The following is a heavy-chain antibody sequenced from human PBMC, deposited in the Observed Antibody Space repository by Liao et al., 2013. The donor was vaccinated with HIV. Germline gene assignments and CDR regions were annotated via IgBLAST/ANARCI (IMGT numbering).Heavy chain of an antibody. CDR1: GGSISSGGYS. CDR2: IYHSGST. V-gene: IGHV4-30-2*01. J-gene: IGHJ4*02. Sequence: QLQLQESGSGLVKPSQTLSLTCAVSGGSISSGGYSWSWIRQPPGKGLEWIGYIYHSGSTYYNPSLKSRVTISVDRSKNQFSLKLSSVTAADTAVYYCARGRDGLRYFDWLPPHYFDYWGQGTLVTVSS. D-gene: IGHD3-9*01. CDR3: ARGRDGLRYFDWLPPHYFDY.